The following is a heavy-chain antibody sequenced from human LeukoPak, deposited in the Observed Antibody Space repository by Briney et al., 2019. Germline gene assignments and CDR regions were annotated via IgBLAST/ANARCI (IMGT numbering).Heavy chain of an antibody. CDR2: ISSSSSTI. V-gene: IGHV3-48*02. J-gene: IGHJ4*02. CDR3: SRDLAAAGN. D-gene: IGHD6-13*01. Sequence: GGSLRLSCTASGFTFSSYGMNWVRQAPGKGREWVSYISSSSSTIYYADSVKGRFTISRDDAKNSLYLQMNSLRDDDTAVYFCSRDLAAAGNWGQGTVVTVSS. CDR1: GFTFSSYG.